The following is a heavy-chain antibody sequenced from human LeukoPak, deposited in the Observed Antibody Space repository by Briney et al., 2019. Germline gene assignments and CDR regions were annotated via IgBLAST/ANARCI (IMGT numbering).Heavy chain of an antibody. CDR3: ASRGYDIPDYYYYGMDV. D-gene: IGHD3-9*01. CDR1: GGSFSGYY. V-gene: IGHV4-34*01. J-gene: IGHJ6*04. Sequence: SETLSVTCAVYGGSFSGYYWSWIRQPPGKGLEWIGEINHSGSTNYNPSLKSRVTISVDTSKNQFSLKLSSVTAADTAVYYCASRGYDIPDYYYYGMDVWGKGTTVTVSS. CDR2: INHSGST.